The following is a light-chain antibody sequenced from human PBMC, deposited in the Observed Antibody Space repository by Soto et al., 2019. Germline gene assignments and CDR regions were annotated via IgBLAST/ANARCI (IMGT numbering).Light chain of an antibody. CDR3: QQYGSSPT. CDR1: QSFSSNY. CDR2: GTS. V-gene: IGKV3-20*01. Sequence: EIVLTQSPGTLSLSPGERATLSCRASQSFSSNYLAWYQQKPGQAPRLLIYGTSSRATGIPDRFSGSGSGTDFTLTISRLEPEDFAVYYCQQYGSSPTFGQGTKVDIK. J-gene: IGKJ1*01.